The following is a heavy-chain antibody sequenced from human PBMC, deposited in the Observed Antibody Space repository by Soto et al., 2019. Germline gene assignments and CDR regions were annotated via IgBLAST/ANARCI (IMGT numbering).Heavy chain of an antibody. CDR1: GFTFSSYA. D-gene: IGHD3-10*01. J-gene: IGHJ4*02. Sequence: GGSLRLSCAASGFTFSSYAMSWVRQAPGKGLEWVSAISGSGGSTYYADSVKGRFTISRDNSKNTLYLQMNSLRAEDTAVYYCATEPDYYGSGSQFDYWGQGTLVTVSS. V-gene: IGHV3-23*01. CDR3: ATEPDYYGSGSQFDY. CDR2: ISGSGGST.